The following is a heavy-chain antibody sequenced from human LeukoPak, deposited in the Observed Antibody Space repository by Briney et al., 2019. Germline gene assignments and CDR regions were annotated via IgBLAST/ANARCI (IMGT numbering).Heavy chain of an antibody. J-gene: IGHJ4*02. Sequence: SETLSLTCIVSGGSISTSAYYWGWIRQPPGEGLQWIGSIYYSGNTYYNSSLKSRVTISVDTSKNQFSLRLTSVTAADTAIYYCARGPNYFDSWGQGTLVTVSS. CDR1: GGSISTSAYY. V-gene: IGHV4-39*01. CDR2: IYYSGNT. CDR3: ARGPNYFDS.